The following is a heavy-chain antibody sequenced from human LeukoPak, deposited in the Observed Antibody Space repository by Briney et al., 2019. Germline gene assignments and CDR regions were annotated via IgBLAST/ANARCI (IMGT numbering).Heavy chain of an antibody. V-gene: IGHV4-59*01. CDR1: GGSISSYY. Sequence: SETLSLTCTVSGGSISSYYWSWIRQPPGKGLEWIGYIFDIGNTNYNPSLKSRVTISLDTSKKQFSLRLNSVTAADTAVYYCAKGMMPDWFDPWGQGTLVTVSS. CDR2: IFDIGNT. D-gene: IGHD2-2*01. J-gene: IGHJ5*02. CDR3: AKGMMPDWFDP.